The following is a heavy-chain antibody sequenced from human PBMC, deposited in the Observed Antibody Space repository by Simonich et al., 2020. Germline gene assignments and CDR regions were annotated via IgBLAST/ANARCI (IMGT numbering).Heavy chain of an antibody. D-gene: IGHD2-15*01. CDR2: LSAYNGNT. CDR1: GYTFTSYG. V-gene: IGHV1-18*01. CDR3: ARASRGTWWYYYFDY. J-gene: IGHJ4*02. Sequence: QVQLVQSGAEVKKPGASVKVSCKASGYTFTSYGISWVRQAPGQGLEWMGLLSAYNGNTNYAQKLQGRVTMTTDTSTSTAYMELRSLRSDDTAVYYCARASRGTWWYYYFDYWGQGTLVTVSS.